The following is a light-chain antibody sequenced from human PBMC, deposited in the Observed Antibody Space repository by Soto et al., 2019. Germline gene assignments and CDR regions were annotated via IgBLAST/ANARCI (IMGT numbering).Light chain of an antibody. Sequence: DIQMTQSPSTLSASVGDRVTITCRASQSISSWLAWYQQKPGKAPKLLIYDASSLESGVPSRFSGSGSGTEFTLTISSLQPDDFATYYYQHYNSYSGYTFGQGTKLEIK. CDR3: QHYNSYSGYT. J-gene: IGKJ2*01. CDR1: QSISSW. CDR2: DAS. V-gene: IGKV1-5*01.